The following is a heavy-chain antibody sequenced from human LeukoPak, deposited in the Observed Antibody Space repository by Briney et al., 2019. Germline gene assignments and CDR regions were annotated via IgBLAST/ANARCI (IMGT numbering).Heavy chain of an antibody. Sequence: PSETLSLTCTVSGGSIGSTDYYWSWIRQPPGKGLEWIGYIYYSGSTYYNPSPKSRVTISVETSKNQFSLKLSSVTAADTAVYYCARVARGYYDFWSGGGFDPWGQGTLVTVSS. V-gene: IGHV4-30-4*08. J-gene: IGHJ5*02. CDR1: GGSIGSTDYY. CDR2: IYYSGST. CDR3: ARVARGYYDFWSGGGFDP. D-gene: IGHD3-3*01.